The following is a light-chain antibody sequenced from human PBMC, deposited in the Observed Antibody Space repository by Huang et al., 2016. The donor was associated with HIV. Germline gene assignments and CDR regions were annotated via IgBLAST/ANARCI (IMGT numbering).Light chain of an antibody. V-gene: IGKV3-15*01. CDR3: HHYSNWPPAYT. J-gene: IGKJ2*01. Sequence: IVMTQSPATLSVSPGERATLSCRASESVGSNLAWYQQEPGQAPRLLIFDASARASGFPARFSGSGFGTEFTLTISSLQSEDFAVYYCHHYSNWPPAYTFGQGTKLEIK. CDR1: ESVGSN. CDR2: DAS.